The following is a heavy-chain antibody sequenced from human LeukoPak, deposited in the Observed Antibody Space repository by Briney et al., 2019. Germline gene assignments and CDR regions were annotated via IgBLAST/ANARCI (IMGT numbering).Heavy chain of an antibody. CDR1: GYTFTGYY. V-gene: IGHV1-2*04. D-gene: IGHD2-8*01. J-gene: IGHJ6*02. CDR3: ARDFLGRTNGGSNYFGMDV. Sequence: GASVKVSCKASGYTFTGYYMHWVRQAPGQGLEWMGWINPNSGGTNYAQKFQGWVTMTRDTSIDTAFMELSSLRSDATAIYYCARDFLGRTNGGSNYFGMDVWGQGTTVTVSS. CDR2: INPNSGGT.